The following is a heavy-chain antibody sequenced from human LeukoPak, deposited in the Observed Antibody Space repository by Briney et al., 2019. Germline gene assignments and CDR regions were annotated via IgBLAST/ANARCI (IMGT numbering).Heavy chain of an antibody. J-gene: IGHJ4*02. D-gene: IGHD2-15*01. V-gene: IGHV3-23*01. CDR1: GFTFSSYA. CDR2: IGGSGGT. CDR3: AKDVYCSGGSCYGLDY. Sequence: PGGSLRLSCAASGFTFSSYAMSWVRQAPGKGLEWVSIIGGSGGTYSADSVQGRFTISRDNSKNTLYLQMNSLRAEDTAVYYCAKDVYCSGGSCYGLDYWGQGTLVTVSS.